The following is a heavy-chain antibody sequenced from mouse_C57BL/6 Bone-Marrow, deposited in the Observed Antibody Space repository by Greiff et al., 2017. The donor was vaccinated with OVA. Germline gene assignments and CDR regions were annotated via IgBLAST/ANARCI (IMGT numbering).Heavy chain of an antibody. V-gene: IGHV5-16*01. CDR2: INYDGSST. CDR3: ARDVNYYAMDN. J-gene: IGHJ4*01. CDR1: GFTFSDYY. Sequence: EVKVVESEGGLVQPGSSMKLSCTASGFTFSDYYMAWVRQVPEKGLEWVAIINYDGSSTYYLDSLKSRFIISRDNAKNILYLQMSSLKSEDTATYYCARDVNYYAMDNWGQGNSDTVSS.